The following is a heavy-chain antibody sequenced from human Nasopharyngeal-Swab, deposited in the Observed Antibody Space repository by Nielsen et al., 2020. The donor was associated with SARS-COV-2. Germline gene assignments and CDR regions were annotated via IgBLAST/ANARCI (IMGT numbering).Heavy chain of an antibody. CDR3: AREFGTRDAFDI. D-gene: IGHD6-13*01. J-gene: IGHJ3*02. V-gene: IGHV4-59*01. CDR1: GGSISSYY. CDR2: IYYSGRT. Sequence: GSLRLSCTVSGGSISSYYWSWIRQPSGKGLEWIGYIYYSGRTNYNPSLKSRVTLSVDTSKNQFSLKLSSVTAADTAVYYCAREFGTRDAFDIWGQGTMVTVSS.